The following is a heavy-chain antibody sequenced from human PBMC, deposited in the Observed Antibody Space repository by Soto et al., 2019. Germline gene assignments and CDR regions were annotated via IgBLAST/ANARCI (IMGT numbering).Heavy chain of an antibody. CDR1: GYIFATYW. CDR2: IYPGDSDT. Sequence: LGESLKISCKASGYIFATYWIGWVRQEPGKGLEWMGLIYPGDSDTNYNPSFQGRVTISADMSINTAYLQWNSLKASDTAIYFCAKLSMVDSFDLWGQGTMVTVSS. D-gene: IGHD2-8*01. J-gene: IGHJ3*01. V-gene: IGHV5-51*01. CDR3: AKLSMVDSFDL.